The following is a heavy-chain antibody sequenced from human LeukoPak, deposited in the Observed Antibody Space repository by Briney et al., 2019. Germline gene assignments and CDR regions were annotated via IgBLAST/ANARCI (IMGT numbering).Heavy chain of an antibody. Sequence: GRSLRLSCAASGFTFSTYGMHWVRQAPGKGLEWVSYMSSDSSFINYADSVKGRFTISRDNAKNSLFLQMDSPRADDTAVYYCARGEVATTYYYGMDVWGQGTTVTVSS. D-gene: IGHD5-12*01. CDR1: GFTFSTYG. V-gene: IGHV3-21*05. CDR3: ARGEVATTYYYGMDV. J-gene: IGHJ6*02. CDR2: MSSDSSFI.